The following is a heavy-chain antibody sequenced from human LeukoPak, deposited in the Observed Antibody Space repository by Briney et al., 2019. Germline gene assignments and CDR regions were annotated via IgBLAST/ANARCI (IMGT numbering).Heavy chain of an antibody. Sequence: ASVKVSCKASGYSFTGYYMHWVRQAPGQGLEWMGWVNPHSGDTGYAQKFQGRVTMTRDMSITTTYMELTRLRSDDTAFYYCARWDGYSSSPDYWGQGSLVTVSS. J-gene: IGHJ4*02. D-gene: IGHD6-13*01. V-gene: IGHV1-2*02. CDR3: ARWDGYSSSPDY. CDR1: GYSFTGYY. CDR2: VNPHSGDT.